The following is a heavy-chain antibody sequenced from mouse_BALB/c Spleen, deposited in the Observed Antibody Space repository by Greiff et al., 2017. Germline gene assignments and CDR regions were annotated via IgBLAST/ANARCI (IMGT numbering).Heavy chain of an antibody. CDR3: ARIRLDGYLDY. Sequence: VKLMESGAELARPGASVKMSCKASGYTFTSYTIHWVKQRPGQGLEWIGYINPSSGYTNYNQKFKDKATLTADKSSSTAYMQLSSLTSEDSAVYYCARIRLDGYLDYWGQGTLVTVSA. D-gene: IGHD2-3*01. V-gene: IGHV1-4*01. CDR1: GYTFTSYT. J-gene: IGHJ3*01. CDR2: INPSSGYT.